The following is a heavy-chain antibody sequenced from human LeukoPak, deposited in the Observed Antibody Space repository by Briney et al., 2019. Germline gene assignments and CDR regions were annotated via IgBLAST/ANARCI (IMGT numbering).Heavy chain of an antibody. V-gene: IGHV3-53*01. CDR3: AREDEATGLAMDY. CDR2: LYSGGST. D-gene: IGHD1-1*01. Sequence: TGGSLRLSCAVSGFTFSGSAMSWVRQAPGKGLEWVSVLYSGGSTYYADSVKGRFTISRDNSKNTLYLQMNNLRVDDTAVYYCAREDEATGLAMDYWGQGTLVTVSS. J-gene: IGHJ4*02. CDR1: GFTFSGSA.